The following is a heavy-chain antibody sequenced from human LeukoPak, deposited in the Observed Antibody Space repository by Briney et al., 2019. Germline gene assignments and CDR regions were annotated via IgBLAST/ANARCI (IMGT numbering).Heavy chain of an antibody. CDR2: IDSSDSYT. CDR1: GYSFSNYW. V-gene: IGHV5-10-1*01. Sequence: GESLKISCKASGYSFSNYWINWVRQMPGKGLEWMGRIDSSDSYTNDSPSFQGHITISVDKSISTAFLEWTSLKASDTAVYYCARRNANYYGMDVWGQGTAVTVSS. J-gene: IGHJ6*02. CDR3: ARRNANYYGMDV.